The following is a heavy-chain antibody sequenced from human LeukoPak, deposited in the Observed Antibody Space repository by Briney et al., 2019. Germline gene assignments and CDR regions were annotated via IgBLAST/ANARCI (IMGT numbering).Heavy chain of an antibody. D-gene: IGHD3-9*01. CDR2: ISGSGGST. CDR3: AKGLDNFDY. V-gene: IGHV3-23*01. J-gene: IGHJ4*02. CDR1: GFTCSSYV. Sequence: PGGSLRLSCAAAGFTCSSYVMSWVRQTSAKGLEWVSAISGSGGSTYYADSVKGRFTISRDNSKNTLYLQMNSLRAEDTAVYYCAKGLDNFDYWGQGTLVTVSS.